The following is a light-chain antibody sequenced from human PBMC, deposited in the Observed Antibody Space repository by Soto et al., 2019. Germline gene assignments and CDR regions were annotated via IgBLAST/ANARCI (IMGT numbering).Light chain of an antibody. CDR3: QQRSNGPPALT. CDR2: DAS. J-gene: IGKJ4*01. Sequence: EIVLTQSPATLSLSPGERATLSCRASQSVSSYLAWYQQKPGQAPRLLIYDASNRATGIPARFSGSWSGTDFTLTISSLEPEDFAVYYCQQRSNGPPALTFGGGTKVEIK. CDR1: QSVSSY. V-gene: IGKV3-11*01.